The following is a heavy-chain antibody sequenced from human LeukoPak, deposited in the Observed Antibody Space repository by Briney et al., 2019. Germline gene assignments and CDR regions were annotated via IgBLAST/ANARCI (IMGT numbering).Heavy chain of an antibody. Sequence: ASVTVSCKASGYTFTIYGISWVRQAPGQGLEWMGWISAYNGNTNYAQKLQGRVTMTTDTSTSTAYMELRSLRSDDTAVYYCARDRSSQIESSSPRFDYWGQGTLVTVSS. J-gene: IGHJ4*02. D-gene: IGHD6-13*01. V-gene: IGHV1-18*01. CDR1: GYTFTIYG. CDR3: ARDRSSQIESSSPRFDY. CDR2: ISAYNGNT.